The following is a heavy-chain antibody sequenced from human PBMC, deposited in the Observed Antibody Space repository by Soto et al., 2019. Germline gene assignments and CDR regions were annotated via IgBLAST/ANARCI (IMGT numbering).Heavy chain of an antibody. D-gene: IGHD3-10*01. V-gene: IGHV3-23*01. CDR3: AKAVRPRMSYYYYMDV. Sequence: EVQLLESGGGLVQPGGSPRLSCAASGFTFSNYAMSWVRQAPGKGLEWVSGISGSGGSTYYADSVKGRFTISRDNSNNTLYLQMNSLRAEDTAGFYCAKAVRPRMSYYYYMDVWGKGTTVTVSS. CDR2: ISGSGGST. J-gene: IGHJ6*03. CDR1: GFTFSNYA.